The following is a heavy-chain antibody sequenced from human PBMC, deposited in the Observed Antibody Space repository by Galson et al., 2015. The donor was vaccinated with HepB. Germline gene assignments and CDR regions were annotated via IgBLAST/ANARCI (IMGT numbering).Heavy chain of an antibody. D-gene: IGHD6-13*01. Sequence: SLRLSCAASGFTFGDYAMSWVRQAPGKGLEWVGFIRSKAYGGTTEYAASVKGRFTISRDDSKSIAYLQMNSLKTEDTAVYYCTRATGYSSSQINYWGQGTLVTVSS. J-gene: IGHJ4*02. CDR1: GFTFGDYA. CDR2: IRSKAYGGTT. V-gene: IGHV3-49*04. CDR3: TRATGYSSSQINY.